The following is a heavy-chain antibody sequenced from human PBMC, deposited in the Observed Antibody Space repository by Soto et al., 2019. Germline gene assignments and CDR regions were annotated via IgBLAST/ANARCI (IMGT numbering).Heavy chain of an antibody. CDR1: GGSFSGYY. V-gene: IGHV4-34*01. D-gene: IGHD3-22*01. Sequence: SETLSLTCAVYGGSFSGYYWSWIRQPPGKGLEWIGEINHSGSTNYNPSLKSRVTISVDTSKNQFSLKLSSVTAADTAVYYCARITTNHFDYWGQGTLVTVSS. CDR3: ARITTNHFDY. J-gene: IGHJ4*02. CDR2: INHSGST.